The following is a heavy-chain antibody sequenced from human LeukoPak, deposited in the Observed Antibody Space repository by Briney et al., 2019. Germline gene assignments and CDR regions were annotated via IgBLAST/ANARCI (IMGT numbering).Heavy chain of an antibody. CDR2: IRGSGDFT. CDR3: AKELEELRYFDWFSMNFDY. J-gene: IGHJ4*02. Sequence: GGSLRLSCAASGFTFSSYAMSWVRQAPGKGLERVSAIRGSGDFTYYADSVKGRFTISRDNSKTTLYLQMNSLTAEDTAVYYCAKELEELRYFDWFSMNFDYWGQGTLVTVSS. D-gene: IGHD3-9*01. CDR1: GFTFSSYA. V-gene: IGHV3-23*01.